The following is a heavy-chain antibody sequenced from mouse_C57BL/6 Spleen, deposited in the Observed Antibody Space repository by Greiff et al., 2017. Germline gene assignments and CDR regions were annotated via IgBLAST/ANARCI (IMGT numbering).Heavy chain of an antibody. Sequence: EVKLMESGGGLVQPGGSLKLSCAASGFTFSDYYMYWVRQTPEKRLEWVAYISNGGGSTYYPDTVKGRFTISRDNAKNTLYLQMSRLKSEDTAMYYCARQRDSNYSWFAYWGQGTLVTVSA. J-gene: IGHJ3*01. V-gene: IGHV5-12*01. CDR3: ARQRDSNYSWFAY. CDR2: ISNGGGST. D-gene: IGHD2-5*01. CDR1: GFTFSDYY.